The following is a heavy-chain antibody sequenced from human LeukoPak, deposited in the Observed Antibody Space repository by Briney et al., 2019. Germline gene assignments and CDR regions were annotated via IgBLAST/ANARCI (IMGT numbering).Heavy chain of an antibody. CDR3: LRADDTNGQNWFDP. CDR2: ISNDGTRT. Sequence: GGSLRLSCAASGFSFSEYYMHWVRQGSGKGPVWVSRISNDGTRTDYAESVKGRFTISRDNAKSTLYPQMSSLSVEDTAVYFCLRADDTNGQNWFDPWGQGALVTVSS. V-gene: IGHV3-74*01. CDR1: GFSFSEYY. D-gene: IGHD2-8*01. J-gene: IGHJ5*02.